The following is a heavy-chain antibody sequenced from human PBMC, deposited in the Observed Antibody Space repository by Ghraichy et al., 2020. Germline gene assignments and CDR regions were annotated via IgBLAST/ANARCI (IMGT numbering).Heavy chain of an antibody. D-gene: IGHD5-24*01. CDR3: ASIDLVVRHGYTFDY. CDR2: IYYSGST. CDR1: GGSISSGGYY. Sequence: SETLSLTCTVSGGSISSGGYYWSWIRQHPGKGLEWIGYIYYSGSTYYNPSLKSRVTISVDTSKNQFSLKLSSVTAADTAVYYCASIDLVVRHGYTFDYWGQGTLVTVSS. V-gene: IGHV4-31*03. J-gene: IGHJ4*02.